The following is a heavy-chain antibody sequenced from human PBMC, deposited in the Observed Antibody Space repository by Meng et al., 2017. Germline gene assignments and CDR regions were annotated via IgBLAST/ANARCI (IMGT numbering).Heavy chain of an antibody. D-gene: IGHD7-27*01. V-gene: IGHV3-33*01. CDR1: GFTFSSYG. J-gene: IGHJ3*02. CDR3: ARESATSGDAFDI. CDR2: IWYDGSNK. Sequence: GESLKISCAASGFTFSSYGMHWVRQAPGKGLEWVAVIWYDGSNKYYADSVKGRFTISRDNAKNSLYLQMNSLRAEDTAVYYCARESATSGDAFDIWGQGTMVTVSS.